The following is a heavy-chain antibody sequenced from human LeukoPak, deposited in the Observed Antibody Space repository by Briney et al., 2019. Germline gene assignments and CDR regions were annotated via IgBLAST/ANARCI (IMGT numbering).Heavy chain of an antibody. J-gene: IGHJ4*02. D-gene: IGHD6-13*01. CDR1: GFTFSSYA. V-gene: IGHV3-23*01. CDR2: ISGSGGST. Sequence: TGGSLRLSCAASGFTFSSYAMSWVRQAPGKGLEWVSAISGSGGSTYYADSVKGRFTISRDNSKNTLYLQMNSLRAEDTAVYYCARAVTATGDFDYWGQGTLVTVSS. CDR3: ARAVTATGDFDY.